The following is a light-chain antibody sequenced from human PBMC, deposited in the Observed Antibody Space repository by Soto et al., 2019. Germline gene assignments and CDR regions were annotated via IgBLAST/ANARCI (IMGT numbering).Light chain of an antibody. V-gene: IGLV2-14*01. CDR3: SSYTSTTTFNVV. CDR1: SSDVGGYNY. Sequence: QSVLTQPASVSGSPGQSITISCTGTSSDVGGYNYVSWYQHHPGQAPKVMIYEVSNRPSGVSNRFSGSKSGNTASLTISGLQAEDEADYYCSSYTSTTTFNVVFGGGTKVTVL. CDR2: EVS. J-gene: IGLJ2*01.